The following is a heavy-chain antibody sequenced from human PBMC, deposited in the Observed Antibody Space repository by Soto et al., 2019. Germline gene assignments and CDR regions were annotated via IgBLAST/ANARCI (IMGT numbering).Heavy chain of an antibody. Sequence: EVQLLESGGGLVQPGGSLRLSCAASGFTFSSYAMSWVRQAPGKGLEWVSAISASGGSTYYADSVKGRFTVSRDNSKNTLYLQMNSLRAGDTAVYYCAKDRGDYYYYGMDGWGQGTTVTVSS. CDR3: AKDRGDYYYYGMDG. CDR1: GFTFSSYA. CDR2: ISASGGST. J-gene: IGHJ6*02. V-gene: IGHV3-23*01.